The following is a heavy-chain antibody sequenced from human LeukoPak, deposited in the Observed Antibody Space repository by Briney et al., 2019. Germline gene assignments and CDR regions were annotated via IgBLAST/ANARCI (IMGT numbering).Heavy chain of an antibody. CDR3: ARESGSYEAYSDY. CDR2: IFPIFATA. D-gene: IGHD1-26*01. Sequence: SVKVSCKASGGTLSSYAISWVRQAPGQGLEWMGRIFPIFATANYAQKFQGRVTITADESTSTAYMELSSLRSEDTAVYYCARESGSYEAYSDYWGQGTLVTVSS. J-gene: IGHJ4*02. CDR1: GGTLSSYA. V-gene: IGHV1-69*15.